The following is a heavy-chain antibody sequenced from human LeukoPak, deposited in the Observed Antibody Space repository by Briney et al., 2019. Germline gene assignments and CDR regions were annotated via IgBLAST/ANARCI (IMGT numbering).Heavy chain of an antibody. CDR3: ARRYGGNSEGYYFDY. D-gene: IGHD4-23*01. CDR1: GGSFSSYY. Sequence: PSETLSLTCAVYGGSFSSYYWGWIRQPPGKGLEWIGSIYYSGSTYYNPSLKSRVTISVDTSKNQFSLKLSSVTAADTAVYYCARRYGGNSEGYYFDYWGQGTLVTVSS. V-gene: IGHV4-39*01. CDR2: IYYSGST. J-gene: IGHJ4*02.